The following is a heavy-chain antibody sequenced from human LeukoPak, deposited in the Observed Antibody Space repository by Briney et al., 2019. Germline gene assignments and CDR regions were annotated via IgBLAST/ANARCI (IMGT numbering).Heavy chain of an antibody. CDR1: GGSISSSSYY. Sequence: KASETLSLTCTVSGGSISSSSYYWGWIRQPPGKGLEWIGSIYYSGSTYYNPSLKSRVTISVDTSKSQFSLKLSSVTAADTAVYYCARLGGITMVRGVIFDYWGQGTLVTVSS. V-gene: IGHV4-39*01. J-gene: IGHJ4*02. CDR3: ARLGGITMVRGVIFDY. D-gene: IGHD3-10*01. CDR2: IYYSGST.